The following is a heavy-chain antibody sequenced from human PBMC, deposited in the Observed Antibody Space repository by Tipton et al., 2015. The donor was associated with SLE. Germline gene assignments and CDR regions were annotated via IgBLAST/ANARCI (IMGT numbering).Heavy chain of an antibody. D-gene: IGHD3-16*01. CDR1: GDSLSSNNYY. CDR2: IHYAGGT. J-gene: IGHJ2*01. V-gene: IGHV4-39*07. CDR3: ARQRGYYDGTPFPPWNFDL. Sequence: TLSLTCSVSGDSLSSNNYYWGWIRQSPAQGLEWIGTIHYAGGTYYNPSLRSRLTISVDTSENHFSLNLNSVTAAETAVYFCARQRGYYDGTPFPPWNFDLWGRGTQVTVSS.